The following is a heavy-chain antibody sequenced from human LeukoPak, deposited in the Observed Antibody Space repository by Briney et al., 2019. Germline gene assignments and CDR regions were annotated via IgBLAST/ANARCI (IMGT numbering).Heavy chain of an antibody. CDR3: ARENWYFDY. J-gene: IGHJ4*02. Sequence: ASVKVSCKASGYAFTPYYMHWVRQAPGQGLEWMGWIYPNSGGTDYAQKFQGRVTMTRDTPISTVYMELSSLRSDDTAIYYCARENWYFDYWGQGTLVTVSS. CDR2: IYPNSGGT. D-gene: IGHD1-1*01. V-gene: IGHV1-2*02. CDR1: GYAFTPYY.